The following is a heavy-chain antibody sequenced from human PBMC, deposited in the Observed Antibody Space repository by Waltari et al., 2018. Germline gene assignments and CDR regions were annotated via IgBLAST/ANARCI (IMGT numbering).Heavy chain of an antibody. D-gene: IGHD3-16*01. CDR2: INPGGGRT. CDR1: GYTFTSSY. V-gene: IGHV1-46*01. CDR3: ARGLNGFAETDY. Sequence: QVQLVQSGAEVKKPGASVKISCKASGYTFTSSYIHWVRQAPGQGLEWMGIINPGGGRTNYAQKFQGSVTMTRETSTSTVYLELSSLRSEDTAVYYCARGLNGFAETDYWGQGTLVTVSS. J-gene: IGHJ4*02.